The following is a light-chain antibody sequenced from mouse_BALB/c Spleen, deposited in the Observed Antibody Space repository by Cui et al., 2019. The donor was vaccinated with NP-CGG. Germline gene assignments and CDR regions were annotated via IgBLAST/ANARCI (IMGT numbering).Light chain of an antibody. J-gene: IGLJ1*01. V-gene: IGLV1*01. CDR2: GTN. CDR3: ALWYSNHWV. Sequence: QAVVTQVSALTISPGETVTLTCRSSTGAVTTSNYANWVQEKPDHLFTGLIGGTNNRAPGVPARFSGSLIEDKAALTITGAQTEDEAIYFCALWYSNHWVFGGGTKLTVL. CDR1: TGAVTTSNY.